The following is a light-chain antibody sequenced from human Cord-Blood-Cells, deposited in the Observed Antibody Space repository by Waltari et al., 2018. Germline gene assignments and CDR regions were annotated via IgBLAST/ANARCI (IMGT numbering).Light chain of an antibody. Sequence: QSALTQPASVYGSPGQSITISHTGTSSDVGGYNYVSWYEPHPGKAPKLMIYDGSNRPSGVSNRFSGSKSGNTASLTISRLQAEDEADYYCSSYTSSSTYVFGTGTKVTVL. CDR1: SSDVGGYNY. CDR2: DGS. V-gene: IGLV2-14*03. CDR3: SSYTSSSTYV. J-gene: IGLJ1*01.